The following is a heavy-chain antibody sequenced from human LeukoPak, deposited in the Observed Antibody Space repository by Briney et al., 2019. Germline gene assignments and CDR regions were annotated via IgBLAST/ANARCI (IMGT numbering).Heavy chain of an antibody. CDR2: ISSSGST. J-gene: IGHJ4*02. D-gene: IGHD3-10*01. Sequence: SETLSLTCTVSGDSISSGDYYWSWIRQPAGKGLEWIGRISSSGSTNYNPSLKSRVTISVDTSKNQFSLKLSSVTAADTAVYYCARDSPDYYGSGSSPFDYWGQGTLVTVSS. CDR1: GDSISSGDYY. V-gene: IGHV4-61*02. CDR3: ARDSPDYYGSGSSPFDY.